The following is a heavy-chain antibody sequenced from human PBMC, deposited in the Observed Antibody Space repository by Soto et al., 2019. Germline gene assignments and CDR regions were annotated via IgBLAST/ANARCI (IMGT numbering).Heavy chain of an antibody. J-gene: IGHJ6*02. V-gene: IGHV4-31*03. Sequence: PSETLSLTCTVSRGSISSGGYYWSWIRQHPGKGLEWIGYIYYSGSTDYNPSLKSRVTISVDTSKNQFSLKLSSVTAADTAVYYCARGLKWGIAAARFTEKVVVAARDKYGMDVWGQGTTVTVSS. CDR1: RGSISSGGYY. CDR3: ARGLKWGIAAARFTEKVVVAARDKYGMDV. D-gene: IGHD2-15*01. CDR2: IYYSGST.